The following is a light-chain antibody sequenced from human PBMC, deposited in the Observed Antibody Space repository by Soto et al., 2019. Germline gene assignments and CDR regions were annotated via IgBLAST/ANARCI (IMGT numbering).Light chain of an antibody. CDR2: DAS. CDR1: QSISIY. V-gene: IGKV3-11*01. CDR3: QQRSDWPLT. Sequence: EIVLTQSPATLSLSPGERATLSFRASQSISIYLAWYQQKPGQAPRLLIYDASNRATAIPARFSGSGSGTDSTLTISTLEPEDFAVYYCQQRSDWPLTFGGGTKVEIK. J-gene: IGKJ4*01.